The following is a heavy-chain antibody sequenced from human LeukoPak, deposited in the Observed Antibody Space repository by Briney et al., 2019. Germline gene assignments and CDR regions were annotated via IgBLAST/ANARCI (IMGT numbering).Heavy chain of an antibody. CDR3: ARDGPDRGVIPYYFDY. D-gene: IGHD3-10*01. CDR1: GYTFTGYY. Sequence: ASVKVSCKASGYTFTGYYMHWVRQAPGQGLEWMGWINPDSGGTNYAQKFQGRVTMTRDTSISTAYMELSRLRSDDTAVYYCARDGPDRGVIPYYFDYWGQGTLVTVSS. CDR2: INPDSGGT. V-gene: IGHV1-2*02. J-gene: IGHJ4*02.